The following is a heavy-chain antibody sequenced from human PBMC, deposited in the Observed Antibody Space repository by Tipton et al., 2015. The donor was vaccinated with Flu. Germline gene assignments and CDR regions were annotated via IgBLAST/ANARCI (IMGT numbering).Heavy chain of an antibody. J-gene: IGHJ4*02. Sequence: TLSLTCTVSSGSISSYYWSWIRQPPGKGLEWIGYVSYRGSTNYNPSLKSRVTISLDTSKSQFSLKLRSVTAADTAVYYCARLSYYDVDLKNFYFDYWGQGALVTVSS. CDR3: ARLSYYDVDLKNFYFDY. CDR2: VSYRGST. CDR1: SGSISSYY. V-gene: IGHV4-59*08. D-gene: IGHD3-10*02.